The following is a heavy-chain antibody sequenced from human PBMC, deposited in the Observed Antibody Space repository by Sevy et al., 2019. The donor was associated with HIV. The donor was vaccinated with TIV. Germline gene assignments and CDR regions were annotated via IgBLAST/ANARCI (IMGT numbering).Heavy chain of an antibody. CDR3: ARDRANYYDSTRYFDY. V-gene: IGHV3-30-3*01. CDR1: GFTFSSYA. D-gene: IGHD3-22*01. J-gene: IGHJ4*02. Sequence: VGSLRLSCAASGFTFSSYAMHWVRQAPGKGLEWVAVISNDGSNKYYADSVKGRFTISRDNSKNTLYLQMNSLRAEDTAVYYCARDRANYYDSTRYFDYWGQGTLVTVSS. CDR2: ISNDGSNK.